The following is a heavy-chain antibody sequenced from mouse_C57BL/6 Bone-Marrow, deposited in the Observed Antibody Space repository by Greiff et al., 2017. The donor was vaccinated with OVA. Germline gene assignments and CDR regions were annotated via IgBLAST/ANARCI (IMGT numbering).Heavy chain of an antibody. CDR1: GFTFSSYG. Sequence: EVKVVESGGDLVKPGGSLKLSCAASGFTFSSYGMSWVRQTPDKRLEWVATISSGGSYTYYPDSVKGRFTISRDNAKNTLYLQMSSLKSEDTAMYYCSRPFITTVVATDYAMDYWGQGTSVTVSS. CDR3: SRPFITTVVATDYAMDY. D-gene: IGHD1-1*01. J-gene: IGHJ4*01. V-gene: IGHV5-6*01. CDR2: ISSGGSYT.